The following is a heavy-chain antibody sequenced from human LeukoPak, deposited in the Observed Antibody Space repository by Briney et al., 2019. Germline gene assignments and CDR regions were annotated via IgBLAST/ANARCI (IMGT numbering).Heavy chain of an antibody. CDR3: AREATYRDFDY. CDR1: GYIFAAYY. J-gene: IGHJ4*02. Sequence: GASVKVSCKASGYIFAAYYVHWVRQAPGQGLEWMGWINPNNGDTNYAQKFQGRVTMTRDTSTAYMDLRSLRSDDTAVYYCAREATYRDFDYWGQGTLVTVSS. CDR2: INPNNGDT. D-gene: IGHD5-12*01. V-gene: IGHV1-2*02.